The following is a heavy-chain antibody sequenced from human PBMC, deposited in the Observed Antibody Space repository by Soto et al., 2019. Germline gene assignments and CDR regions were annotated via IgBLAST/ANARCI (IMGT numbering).Heavy chain of an antibody. CDR2: ISGSGGST. Sequence: GGSLRLSCAASGLTLSSYAMSWVRQAPGKGQEWVSAISGSGGSTYYADSVKGRFTISRDNSKNTLYLQMNSLRAEDTAVYYCAKDPDYYDSSGFDYWGQGTLVTVSS. J-gene: IGHJ4*02. CDR1: GLTLSSYA. D-gene: IGHD3-22*01. CDR3: AKDPDYYDSSGFDY. V-gene: IGHV3-23*01.